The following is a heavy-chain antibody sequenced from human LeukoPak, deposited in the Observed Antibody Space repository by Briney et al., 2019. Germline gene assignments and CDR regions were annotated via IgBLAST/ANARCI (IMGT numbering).Heavy chain of an antibody. V-gene: IGHV3-48*01. CDR1: GFTFSSYS. CDR2: ISSSSSTI. J-gene: IGHJ4*02. Sequence: PGGSLRLSCAASGFTFSSYSMNWVRQAPGKGLEWVSYISSSSSTIYYADSVKGRFTISRDNAKNSPYLQMNSLRVEDTAVYYCAKHPYNDFWSGYYKGFDYWGQGTLVTVSS. CDR3: AKHPYNDFWSGYYKGFDY. D-gene: IGHD3-3*01.